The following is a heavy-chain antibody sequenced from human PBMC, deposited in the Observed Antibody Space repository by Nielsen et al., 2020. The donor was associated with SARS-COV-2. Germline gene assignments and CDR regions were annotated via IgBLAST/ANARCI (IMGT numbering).Heavy chain of an antibody. CDR1: PYLFNNHW. J-gene: IGHJ3*01. D-gene: IGHD3/OR15-3a*01. CDR2: VNPRDSDA. CDR3: ARGDWDGSDVFAAFDL. Sequence: GESLKISCQGSPYLFNNHWVAWVRQMPGKGLEWMGIVNPRDSDARYSPSFAGQFTLSADSSVTTAYVEWSSLQASDTAMYYCARGDWDGSDVFAAFDLWGQGTLVSVSS. V-gene: IGHV5-51*01.